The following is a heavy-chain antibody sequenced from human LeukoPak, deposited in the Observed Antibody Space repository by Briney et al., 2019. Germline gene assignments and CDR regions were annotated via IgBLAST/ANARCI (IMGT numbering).Heavy chain of an antibody. J-gene: IGHJ6*02. CDR2: ISAYNGNI. Sequence: ASVKVSCKASGYTFISYGITWVRQAPGQGLEWLGWISAYNGNIDYAQKLQGRVTLTTDTSTSTAYMEVRSLRSEDTAVYYCARDRDSSSWRRMDVWGQGTTVTVSS. CDR1: GYTFISYG. CDR3: ARDRDSSSWRRMDV. V-gene: IGHV1-18*01. D-gene: IGHD6-13*01.